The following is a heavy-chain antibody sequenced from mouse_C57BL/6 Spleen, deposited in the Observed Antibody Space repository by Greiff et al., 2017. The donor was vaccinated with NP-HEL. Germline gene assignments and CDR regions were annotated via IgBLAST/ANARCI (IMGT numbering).Heavy chain of an antibody. Sequence: VQLQQSGAELVKPGASVKLSCKASGYTFTSYWMQWVKQRPGQGLEWIGEIDPSDSYTNYNQKFKGKATLTVDTSSSTAYMQLSSLTSEDSAVYYCARKERYAMDYWGQGTSVTVSS. CDR3: ARKERYAMDY. CDR2: IDPSDSYT. CDR1: GYTFTSYW. J-gene: IGHJ4*01. V-gene: IGHV1-50*01.